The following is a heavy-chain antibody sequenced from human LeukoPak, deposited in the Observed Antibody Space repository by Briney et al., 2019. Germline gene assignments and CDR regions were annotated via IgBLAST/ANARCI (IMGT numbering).Heavy chain of an antibody. CDR1: GFTFSSYN. V-gene: IGHV3-48*02. J-gene: IGHJ4*02. CDR3: ARLEYYYVSGNYYKLFDY. D-gene: IGHD3-10*01. CDR2: ISSSGSTI. Sequence: GGSLRLSCAASGFTFSSYNMNCVRQAPGKGLEWVSDISSSGSTIYFADSVKGRFTISRDNAKNSLYLQMNSLRDEDTAVYYCARLEYYYVSGNYYKLFDYWGQGTLVTVCS.